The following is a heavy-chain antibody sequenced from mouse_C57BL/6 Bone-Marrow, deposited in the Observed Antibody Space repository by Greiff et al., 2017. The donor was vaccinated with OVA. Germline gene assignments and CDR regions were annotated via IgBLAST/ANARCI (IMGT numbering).Heavy chain of an antibody. V-gene: IGHV5-17*01. D-gene: IGHD2-3*01. Sequence: EVKLMEPGGGLVKPGGSLKLSCAASGFTFSDYGMHWVRQAPEKGLEWVAYISSGSSTIYYADTVKGRFTISRDNAKNTLFLQMTSLRSEDTAMYYCARHGYYVAWFAYWGQGTLVTVSA. CDR1: GFTFSDYG. J-gene: IGHJ3*01. CDR2: ISSGSSTI. CDR3: ARHGYYVAWFAY.